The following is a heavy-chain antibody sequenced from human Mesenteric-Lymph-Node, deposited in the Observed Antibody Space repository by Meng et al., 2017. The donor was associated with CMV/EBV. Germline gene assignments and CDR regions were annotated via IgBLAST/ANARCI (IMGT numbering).Heavy chain of an antibody. CDR1: GYTFTGYY. J-gene: IGHJ5*02. D-gene: IGHD4-17*01. Sequence: ASVKVSCKASGYTFTGYYMHWVRQAPGQGLEWMGWINPNSGGTNYAQKFQGRVTMTRDTSISTAYMELSRLRSDDTAVYYCALFAKTTVTILGDNWFDPWGQGTRVTVSS. V-gene: IGHV1-2*02. CDR3: ALFAKTTVTILGDNWFDP. CDR2: INPNSGGT.